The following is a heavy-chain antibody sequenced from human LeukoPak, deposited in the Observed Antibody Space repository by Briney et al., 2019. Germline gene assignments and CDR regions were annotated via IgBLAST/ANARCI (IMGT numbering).Heavy chain of an antibody. CDR2: IRYDGSNK. CDR1: GLTFSSYG. V-gene: IGHV3-30*02. Sequence: GGSLRLSCAASGLTFSSYGMHWVRQAPGKGLEGVAFIRYDGSNKYYADSVKGRFTISRDNSKNTLYLQMNSLRAEDTAVYYCSLVGIAAATAHFDYWGQGTLVTVSS. D-gene: IGHD6-13*01. CDR3: SLVGIAAATAHFDY. J-gene: IGHJ4*02.